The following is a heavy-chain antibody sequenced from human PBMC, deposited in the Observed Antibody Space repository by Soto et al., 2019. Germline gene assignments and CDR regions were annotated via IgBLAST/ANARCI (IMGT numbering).Heavy chain of an antibody. D-gene: IGHD7-27*01. Sequence: PGGSLRLSCAASGFPFDAYTMHWARQAPGKGLEWVSLISWDGGVTYYTDSVKGRFTISRDNAKNSLYLQMNSLRAEDTAVYYCASGLTGDLQVYYYGMDVWGQGTTVTVSS. CDR3: ASGLTGDLQVYYYGMDV. J-gene: IGHJ6*02. CDR2: ISWDGGVT. CDR1: GFPFDAYT. V-gene: IGHV3-43*01.